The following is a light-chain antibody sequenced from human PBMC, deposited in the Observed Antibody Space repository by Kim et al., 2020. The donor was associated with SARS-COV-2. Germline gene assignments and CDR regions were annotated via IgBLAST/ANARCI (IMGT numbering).Light chain of an antibody. J-gene: IGLJ3*02. CDR1: SGSIANNY. V-gene: IGLV6-57*01. Sequence: NFMLTQPHSVSESPGKTVTISCTRSSGSIANNYVQWYQQRPGSSPTTVIYQEDQRPSGVPDRFSGSIDRSSNSASLTISGLKTEDEADYYCQSYDDDSSGWMFGGGTKLTV. CDR2: QED. CDR3: QSYDDDSSGWM.